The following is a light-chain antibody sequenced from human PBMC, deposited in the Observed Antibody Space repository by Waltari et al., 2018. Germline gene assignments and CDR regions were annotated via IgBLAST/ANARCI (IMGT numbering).Light chain of an antibody. CDR3: QQYYSTPYT. CDR2: WAS. Sequence: DIVMTQFPDSLPLSLGERATITCKSSQSVSSSSRNKSYLAWYQQKFGRPPKLLFSWASTRESGVPDRFSGSGSGTAFTLTIASLEPEDVAVYYCQQYYSTPYTFGQGTKLEI. V-gene: IGKV4-1*01. J-gene: IGKJ2*01. CDR1: QSVSSSSRNKSY.